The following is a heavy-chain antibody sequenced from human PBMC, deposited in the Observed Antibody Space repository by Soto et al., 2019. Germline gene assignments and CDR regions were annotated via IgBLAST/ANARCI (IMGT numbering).Heavy chain of an antibody. CDR1: GYSFTSYW. CDR3: ARQWRDGYNSGDHAFDI. D-gene: IGHD5-12*01. CDR2: IYPGDSDT. J-gene: IGHJ3*02. V-gene: IGHV5-51*01. Sequence: PGESLKISCKCSGYSFTSYWIGLVRQMPGKGLEWMGIIYPGDSDTRYSPSFQGQVTISADKSISTAYLQWSSLKASDTAMYYCARQWRDGYNSGDHAFDIWGQGTMVTVSS.